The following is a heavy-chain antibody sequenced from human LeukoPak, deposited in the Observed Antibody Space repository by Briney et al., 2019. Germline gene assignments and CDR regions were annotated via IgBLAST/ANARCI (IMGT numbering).Heavy chain of an antibody. CDR2: IHYTGRT. V-gene: IGHV4-39*01. CDR1: GGSISSDSYY. D-gene: IGHD4-17*01. Sequence: SETLSLTCTVSGGSISSDSYYWGWLRQPPGKGLEWIGNIHYTGRTYYRPSLKSRVTMSVDTSKHQFSLTLRSVTVGDTAVYYCARSGDDYGDYRSAFDIWGQGTMVTVSS. J-gene: IGHJ3*02. CDR3: ARSGDDYGDYRSAFDI.